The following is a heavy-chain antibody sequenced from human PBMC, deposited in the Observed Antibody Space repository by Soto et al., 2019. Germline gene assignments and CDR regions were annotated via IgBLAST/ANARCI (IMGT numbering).Heavy chain of an antibody. Sequence: ASVKVSCKASGYTFTSYGISWVRQAPGQGLEWMGWISAYNGNTNYAQKLQGRVTMTTDTSTSTAYMELRSLRSDDTAVYYCARDRIVRYYDRSGYDFDYWGHGPMDTVSS. J-gene: IGHJ4*01. CDR2: ISAYNGNT. CDR3: ARDRIVRYYDRSGYDFDY. D-gene: IGHD3-22*01. V-gene: IGHV1-18*01. CDR1: GYTFTSYG.